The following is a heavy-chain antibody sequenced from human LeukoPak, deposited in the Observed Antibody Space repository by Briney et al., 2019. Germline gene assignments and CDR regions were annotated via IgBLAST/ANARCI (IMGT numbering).Heavy chain of an antibody. CDR2: FDPEDGET. CDR3: ATRKAVAGSFDP. D-gene: IGHD6-19*01. Sequence: GASVKVSCEVSGYTLTELSMHWVRQAPGKGLEWMGGFDPEDGETIYAQKFQGRVTMTEDTSTDTAYMELSSLRSEDTAVYYCATRKAVAGSFDPWGQGTLVTVSS. J-gene: IGHJ5*02. CDR1: GYTLTELS. V-gene: IGHV1-24*01.